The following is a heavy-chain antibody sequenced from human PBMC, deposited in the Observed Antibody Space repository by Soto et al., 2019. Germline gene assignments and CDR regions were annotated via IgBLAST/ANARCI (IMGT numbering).Heavy chain of an antibody. V-gene: IGHV1-69*02. CDR1: GGTFSSYT. CDR3: ARASGDYYYYYYMDV. CDR2: IIPILGIA. D-gene: IGHD3-10*01. J-gene: IGHJ6*03. Sequence: SVKVSCKASGGTFSSYTISWVRQAPGQGLEWMGRIIPILGIANYAQKFQGRVTITADKSTSTAYMELSSLRSEDTAVYYCARASGDYYYYYYMDVWGKGTTVTVSS.